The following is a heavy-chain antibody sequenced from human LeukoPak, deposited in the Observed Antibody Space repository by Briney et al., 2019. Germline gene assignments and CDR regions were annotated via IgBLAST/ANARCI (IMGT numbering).Heavy chain of an antibody. D-gene: IGHD4-17*01. V-gene: IGHV3-23*01. CDR2: ISDSGVST. CDR3: AKVDYGDYYFDY. CDR1: GFTFSSFA. J-gene: IGHJ4*02. Sequence: GGSLRLSCAASGFTFSSFAMSWVRQAPGKGLEWVSFISDSGVSTYYADSVKGRFTISRDSSKNTLYLQMNSLRAEDTAVYYCAKVDYGDYYFDYWGQGTLVTVSS.